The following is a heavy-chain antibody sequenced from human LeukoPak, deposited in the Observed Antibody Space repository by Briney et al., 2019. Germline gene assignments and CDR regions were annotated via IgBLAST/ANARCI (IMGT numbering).Heavy chain of an antibody. CDR2: IYPGDSDT. J-gene: IGHJ4*02. CDR3: ARHGIQLWSPFDY. CDR1: GYIFTSYW. Sequence: GGSLQISCQGSGYIFTSYWIGWVRQVPGKGLEWMGIIYPGDSDTRYSPSFQGQVTISADKSISTAYLQWSSLKASDTAMYYCARHGIQLWSPFDYWGQGTLVTVSS. D-gene: IGHD5-18*01. V-gene: IGHV5-51*01.